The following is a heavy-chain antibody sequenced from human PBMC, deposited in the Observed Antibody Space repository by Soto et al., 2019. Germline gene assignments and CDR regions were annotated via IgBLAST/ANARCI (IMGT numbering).Heavy chain of an antibody. J-gene: IGHJ4*02. CDR2: ISYDGSNK. D-gene: IGHD1-26*01. CDR3: ARDKVGDNDY. CDR1: GFTFSSYA. V-gene: IGHV3-30-3*01. Sequence: VGSLRLSCAASGFTFSSYAMHWVRQAPGKGLEWVAVISYDGSNKYYADSVKGRFTISRDNSKNTLYLQMNSLRAEGTAVYYCARDKVGDNDYWGQGTLVTVSS.